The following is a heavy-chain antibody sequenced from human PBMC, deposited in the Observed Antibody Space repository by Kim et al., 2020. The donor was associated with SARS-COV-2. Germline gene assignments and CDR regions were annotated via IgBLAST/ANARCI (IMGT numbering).Heavy chain of an antibody. Sequence: GGSLRLSCAASGFTFDDYAMHWVRQAPGKGLEWVSGISWNSGSIGYADSVKGRFTISRDNAKNSLYLQMNSLRAEDTALYYCAKDISLGYCSSTSCDHYFDNWGQGTLVTVSS. CDR2: ISWNSGSI. J-gene: IGHJ4*02. V-gene: IGHV3-9*01. D-gene: IGHD2-2*01. CDR3: AKDISLGYCSSTSCDHYFDN. CDR1: GFTFDDYA.